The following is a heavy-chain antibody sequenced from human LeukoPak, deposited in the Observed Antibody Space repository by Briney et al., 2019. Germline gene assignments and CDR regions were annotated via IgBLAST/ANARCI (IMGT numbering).Heavy chain of an antibody. J-gene: IGHJ6*02. CDR3: ARVGDFYAMDV. CDR1: GFTFSSYS. D-gene: IGHD2-21*01. CDR2: ISSSTSYI. Sequence: PGGSLRLSCAASGFTFSSYSMNWVRQAPGKGLEWVSSISSSTSYIYYADSVKGRFTISRDNAKNSLYLQMNSLRAEDTAVYYCARVGDFYAMDVWGQGTTVTVSS. V-gene: IGHV3-21*01.